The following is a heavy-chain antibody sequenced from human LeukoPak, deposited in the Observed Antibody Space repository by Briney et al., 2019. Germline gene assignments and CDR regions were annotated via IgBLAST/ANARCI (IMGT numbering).Heavy chain of an antibody. CDR1: GGSFSGYY. V-gene: IGHV4-34*01. CDR2: INHSGST. D-gene: IGHD3-3*01. Sequence: SETLSLTCAVYGGSFSGYYWSWIRQPPGKGLEWIGEINHSGSTDYNPSLKSRVTISVDTSKNQFSLKLSSVTAADTAVYYCARGHRNFWSGYSDYFDYWGQGTLVTVSS. J-gene: IGHJ4*02. CDR3: ARGHRNFWSGYSDYFDY.